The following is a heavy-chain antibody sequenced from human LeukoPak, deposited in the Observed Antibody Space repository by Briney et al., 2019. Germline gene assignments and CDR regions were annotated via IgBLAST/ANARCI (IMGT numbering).Heavy chain of an antibody. CDR2: ISRTSTYL. CDR1: GFTFSTYS. D-gene: IGHD3-22*01. V-gene: IGHV3-21*04. CDR3: AKDLAPSGSGSSAYFDY. J-gene: IGHJ4*02. Sequence: GGSLRLSCAASGFTFSTYSMNWVRQAPGKGLEWVSSISRTSTYLYYADSLKGRFTISRDNAKNSLYLQMNSLRAEDTAVYYCAKDLAPSGSGSSAYFDYWGQGTLVTVSS.